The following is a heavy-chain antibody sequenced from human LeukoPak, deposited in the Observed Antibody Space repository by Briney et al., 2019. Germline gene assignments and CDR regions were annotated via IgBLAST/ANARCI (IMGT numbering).Heavy chain of an antibody. D-gene: IGHD6-19*01. Sequence: GGSLRLSCAASGFTFSSYGMHWVRQAPGKGLEWVAFIRYDGSHKHFVDSVKGRFIISRDNSKNTLFLQMNSLRAEDTAVYYCAKDLGQWLIRGFDYWGQGTLVTVSS. CDR2: IRYDGSHK. V-gene: IGHV3-30*02. CDR1: GFTFSSYG. CDR3: AKDLGQWLIRGFDY. J-gene: IGHJ4*02.